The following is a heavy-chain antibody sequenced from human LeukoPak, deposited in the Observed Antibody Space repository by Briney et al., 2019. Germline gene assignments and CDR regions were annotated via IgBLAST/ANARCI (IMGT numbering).Heavy chain of an antibody. J-gene: IGHJ4*02. Sequence: AGRSLRLSCAASGFTFSDSWMHWVRQGPGKGLVWDSRINGGVSTTNYADSVKGRFTISRDNTKNTLYLQKSSLRAEDTAVYYCARDYGRSWYFTDYWGQGTLVTVSS. V-gene: IGHV3-74*01. CDR2: INGGVSTT. D-gene: IGHD6-13*01. CDR1: GFTFSDSW. CDR3: ARDYGRSWYFTDY.